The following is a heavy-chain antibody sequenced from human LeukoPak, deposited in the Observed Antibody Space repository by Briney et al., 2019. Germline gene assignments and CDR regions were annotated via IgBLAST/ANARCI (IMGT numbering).Heavy chain of an antibody. CDR3: ARGPGYCSSTSCYYFDY. J-gene: IGHJ4*02. Sequence: SQTLSLTCTVSGGSISSGGYYWSWIRQPPGKGLEWIGYIYHSGSTYYNPSLKSRVTISVDRSKNQSSLKLSSVTAADTAVYYCARGPGYCSSTSCYYFDYWGQGTLVTVSS. CDR2: IYHSGST. D-gene: IGHD2-2*01. CDR1: GGSISSGGYY. V-gene: IGHV4-30-2*01.